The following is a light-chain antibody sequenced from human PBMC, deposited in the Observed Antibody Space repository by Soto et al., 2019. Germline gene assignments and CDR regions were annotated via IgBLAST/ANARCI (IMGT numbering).Light chain of an antibody. CDR1: QSISTY. V-gene: IGKV1-39*01. J-gene: IGKJ3*01. CDR2: ATS. Sequence: IKMNTTPSSLSASVRERVTITCRASQSISTYLNWYQQKPGEAPKVLIYATSTLQSGVPSRFSGSGSGTDFTLTISSLQPEDFATYYCQQSYTSRWRTFGPGTKVDIK. CDR3: QQSYTSRWRT.